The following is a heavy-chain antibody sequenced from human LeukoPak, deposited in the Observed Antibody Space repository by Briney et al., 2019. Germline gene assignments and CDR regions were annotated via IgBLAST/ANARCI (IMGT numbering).Heavy chain of an antibody. J-gene: IGHJ4*02. CDR3: ARARYYYDSSGYCDY. V-gene: IGHV1-69*05. D-gene: IGHD3-22*01. CDR1: GYTFTSYG. Sequence: SVTVSCKASGYTFTSYGISWVRQAPGQGLEWMGGIIPIFGTASYAQKFQGRVTMTRDTSTSTVYMELSSLRSEDTAVYHCARARYYYDSSGYCDYWGQGTLVTVSS. CDR2: IIPIFGTA.